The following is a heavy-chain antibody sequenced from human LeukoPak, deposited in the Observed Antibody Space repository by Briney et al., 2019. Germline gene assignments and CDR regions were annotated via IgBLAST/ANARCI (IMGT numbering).Heavy chain of an antibody. V-gene: IGHV1-2*02. CDR2: INPNSGGT. CDR1: GYTFTDYY. CDR3: ARMSGYCSSTSCYSWFDP. J-gene: IGHJ5*02. Sequence: ASVKVSCKASGYTFTDYYMHWVRQAPGQGLEWMGWINPNSGGTNYAQKFQGRVTMTRDTSISTAYMELSRLRSDDTAVYYCARMSGYCSSTSCYSWFDPWGQGTLVTVSS. D-gene: IGHD2-2*03.